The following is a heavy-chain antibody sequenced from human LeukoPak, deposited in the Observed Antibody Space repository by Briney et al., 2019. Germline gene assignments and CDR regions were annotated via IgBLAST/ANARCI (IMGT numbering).Heavy chain of an antibody. CDR1: GYTFTGYY. V-gene: IGHV1-2*02. Sequence: GASVKVSCKASGYTFTGYYMHWVRQAPGQGLEWMGWINPNSGGTNYAQKFQGRVTITADKSTSTAYMELSSLRSEDTAVYYCARVHSSGWYSLDYWGQGTLVTVSS. CDR2: INPNSGGT. CDR3: ARVHSSGWYSLDY. D-gene: IGHD6-19*01. J-gene: IGHJ4*02.